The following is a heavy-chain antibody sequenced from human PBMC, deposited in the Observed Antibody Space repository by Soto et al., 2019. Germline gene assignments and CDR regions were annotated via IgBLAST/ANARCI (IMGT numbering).Heavy chain of an antibody. Sequence: QVPLVQSGAEVKKPGSSVKVSCKASGGSFSSYGITWVRQAPGQGLEWMGGIIPNFDTANYAQRLQGRVTITADKSTSTAYMELSSLRSEDTAVYYCARERRIYYDSSGPLDYWGQGTLVTVSS. CDR1: GGSFSSYG. CDR3: ARERRIYYDSSGPLDY. J-gene: IGHJ4*02. CDR2: IIPNFDTA. D-gene: IGHD3-22*01. V-gene: IGHV1-69*06.